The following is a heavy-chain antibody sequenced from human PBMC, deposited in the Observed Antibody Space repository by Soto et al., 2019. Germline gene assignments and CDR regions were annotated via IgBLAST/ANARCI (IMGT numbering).Heavy chain of an antibody. CDR1: GGSISSSSYY. Sequence: SETLSLTCTVSGGSISSSSYYWGWIRQPPGKGLEWIGSIYYSGSTYYNPSLKSRVTISVDTSKNQFSLKLSSVTAADTAVYYCAREPRMVPVFLILWGYWFDYCRQLTLITASS. CDR3: AREPRMVPVFLILWGYWFDY. CDR2: IYYSGST. V-gene: IGHV4-39*02. D-gene: IGHD3-16*01. J-gene: IGHJ4*02.